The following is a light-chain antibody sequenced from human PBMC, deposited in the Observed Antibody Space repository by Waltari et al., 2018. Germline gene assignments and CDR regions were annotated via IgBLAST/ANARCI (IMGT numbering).Light chain of an antibody. CDR2: EFS. V-gene: IGLV2-23*02. J-gene: IGLJ2*01. Sequence: QSALTQPASVSGSPGQSITISCSGTSDDIGGFNLVSCYQQYPGKAPKLIIYEFSKWPSGVSHRFSGSKSGSTASLTISGLQPEDEAEYFCCSYSRVTTYVVFGGGTRVTV. CDR3: CSYSRVTTYVV. CDR1: SDDIGGFNL.